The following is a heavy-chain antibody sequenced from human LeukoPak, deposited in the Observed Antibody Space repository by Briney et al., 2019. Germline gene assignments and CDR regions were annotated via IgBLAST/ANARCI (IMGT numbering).Heavy chain of an antibody. J-gene: IGHJ4*02. CDR3: ARGWSGYEIDY. V-gene: IGHV4-59*08. Sequence: SETLSLTCTVSGGSISSYYWSWIRQPPGKGLEWIGYIYYSGSTNYNPSLKSRATISVDTSKNQFSLKLSSVTAADTAVYYCARGWSGYEIDYWGQGTLVTVSS. CDR1: GGSISSYY. CDR2: IYYSGST. D-gene: IGHD5-12*01.